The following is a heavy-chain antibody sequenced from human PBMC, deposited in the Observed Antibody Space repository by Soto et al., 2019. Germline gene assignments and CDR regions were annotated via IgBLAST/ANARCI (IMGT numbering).Heavy chain of an antibody. Sequence: GGSLRLSCAASGFTFSSYWMSWVRQAPGKGLEWVANIKQDGSEKYYVDSVKGRFTISRDNAKNSLYLQMNSLRAEDTAVYYCARDQYYYGSGPSDYWGQGTLVTVSS. CDR1: GFTFSSYW. V-gene: IGHV3-7*01. CDR2: IKQDGSEK. D-gene: IGHD3-10*01. J-gene: IGHJ4*02. CDR3: ARDQYYYGSGPSDY.